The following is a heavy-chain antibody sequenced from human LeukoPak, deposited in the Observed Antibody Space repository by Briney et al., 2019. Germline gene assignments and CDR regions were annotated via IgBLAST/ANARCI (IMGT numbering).Heavy chain of an antibody. CDR3: ATFPVDTAMAGLDY. Sequence: SETLSLTCAVSGGSISSNSYYWGWIRQPPGKGLEWIGSIYYSGSTNYNPSLKSRVTISVDTSKNQFSLKLSSVTAADTAVYYCATFPVDTAMAGLDYWGQGTLVTVSS. J-gene: IGHJ4*02. V-gene: IGHV4-39*07. D-gene: IGHD5-18*01. CDR2: IYYSGST. CDR1: GGSISSNSYY.